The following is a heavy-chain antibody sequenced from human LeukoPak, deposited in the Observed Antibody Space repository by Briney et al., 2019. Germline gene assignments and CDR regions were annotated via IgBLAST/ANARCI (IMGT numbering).Heavy chain of an antibody. D-gene: IGHD2-2*01. CDR2: FIPILGTP. Sequence: SVEVSCKTSGGTFRNYGLNWVRQAPGQGLEWMGGFIPILGTPKYAQNLQGRVTITADESTSTGYMELSSLRYEDTAVYYCARGLYCSRSTSCYDYGMDVWGQGTTVTVSS. CDR3: ARGLYCSRSTSCYDYGMDV. J-gene: IGHJ6*02. V-gene: IGHV1-69*01. CDR1: GGTFRNYG.